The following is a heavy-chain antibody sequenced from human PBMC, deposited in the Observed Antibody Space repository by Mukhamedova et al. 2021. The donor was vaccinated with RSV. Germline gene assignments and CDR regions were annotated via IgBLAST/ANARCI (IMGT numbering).Heavy chain of an antibody. CDR3: ARVTLTAYDFWSGYYSNGGWLDP. V-gene: IGHV4-39*07. D-gene: IGHD3-3*01. Sequence: STYYNPSLKSRVTISVDTSKNQFSLKLSSVTAADTAVYYCARVTLTAYDFWSGYYSNGGWLDPWGLGTLVTV. CDR2: ST. J-gene: IGHJ5*02.